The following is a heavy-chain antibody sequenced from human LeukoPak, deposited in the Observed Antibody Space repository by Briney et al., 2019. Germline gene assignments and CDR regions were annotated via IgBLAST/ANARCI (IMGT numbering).Heavy chain of an antibody. CDR1: GYTFTSYD. J-gene: IGHJ5*02. Sequence: ASVKVSCKASGYTFTSYDINWVRQATGQGLERMGWMNPNSGNTGYAQKFQGRVTMTRNTSISTAYMELSSLRSEDTAVYYCARGTYYYGSGSSNWFDPWGQGTLVTVSS. D-gene: IGHD3-10*01. V-gene: IGHV1-8*01. CDR3: ARGTYYYGSGSSNWFDP. CDR2: MNPNSGNT.